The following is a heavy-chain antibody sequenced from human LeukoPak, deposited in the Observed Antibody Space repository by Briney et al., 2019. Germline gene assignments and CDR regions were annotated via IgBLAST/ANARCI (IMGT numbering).Heavy chain of an antibody. D-gene: IGHD6-13*01. J-gene: IGHJ4*02. V-gene: IGHV3-30-3*01. CDR1: GFSLATYA. CDR2: TSYDGSNK. CDR3: ARVGGRIAAAGTDY. Sequence: GGSLRLSCAASGFSLATYAIHWIRQAPGKGLEWVALTSYDGSNKYYADSVKGRFTISRDNSKNTLYLQMNSLRAEDTAVYYCARVGGRIAAAGTDYWGQGTLATVSS.